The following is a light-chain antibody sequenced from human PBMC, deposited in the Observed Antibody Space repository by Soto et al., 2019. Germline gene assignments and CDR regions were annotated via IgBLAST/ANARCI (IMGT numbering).Light chain of an antibody. CDR1: SSNIGAGYD. CDR3: QSYDSSLSGVV. CDR2: GNS. Sequence: QSVLTQPPSVSGAPGQRVTISCTGSSSNIGAGYDVHWYQQLPGTAPKLLIYGNSNRPSGVPDRFSGSKSGTSASLAITGLQAEDEADYYYQSYDSSLSGVVFGGGTKPTVL. J-gene: IGLJ2*01. V-gene: IGLV1-40*01.